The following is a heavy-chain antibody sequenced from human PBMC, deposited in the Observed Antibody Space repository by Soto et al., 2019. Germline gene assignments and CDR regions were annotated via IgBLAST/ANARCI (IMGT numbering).Heavy chain of an antibody. V-gene: IGHV3-7*04. CDR3: ARADYYDSSGYYCGN. CDR1: GFTFRSHW. Sequence: EVQLVESGGGLVQPGGSLRLSCAASGFTFRSHWMSWVRQAPGKGLEWVANIKQAGSEKYYVDSVKGRVTISRDNAKNSLYLQMNSLRAEDTAVYYCARADYYDSSGYYCGNGGQGTLDTVSS. CDR2: IKQAGSEK. D-gene: IGHD3-22*01. J-gene: IGHJ4*02.